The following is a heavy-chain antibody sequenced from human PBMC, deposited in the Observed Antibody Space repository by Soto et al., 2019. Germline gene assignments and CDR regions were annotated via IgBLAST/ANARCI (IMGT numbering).Heavy chain of an antibody. J-gene: IGHJ6*02. CDR2: ISYDGSNK. V-gene: IGHV3-30*18. CDR3: AKVRGTGPYSYYYAMDV. Sequence: GGSLRLSCAASGFTFSSYGMHWVRQAPGKGLEWVAVISYDGSNKYYADSVKGRFTISRDNSKNTLYLQMNSLRAEDTAVYYCAKVRGTGPYSYYYAMDVWGQGTTVTVSS. D-gene: IGHD3-10*01. CDR1: GFTFSSYG.